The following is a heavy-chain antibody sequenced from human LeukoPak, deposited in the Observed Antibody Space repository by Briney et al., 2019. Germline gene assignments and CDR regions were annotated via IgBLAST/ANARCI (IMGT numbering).Heavy chain of an antibody. CDR1: GFTFSAYA. V-gene: IGHV3-23*01. CDR3: ARILSSAWYEGSDY. D-gene: IGHD6-19*01. J-gene: IGHJ4*02. Sequence: SGGSLRLSCAASGFTFSAYAMSWVRQAPGKGLEWVSGIGDNGGYTDHADSVKGRFTVSRDNSKNTLYLQMNSLRAEDTAKYYCARILSSAWYEGSDYWGQGTLVTVSS. CDR2: IGDNGGYT.